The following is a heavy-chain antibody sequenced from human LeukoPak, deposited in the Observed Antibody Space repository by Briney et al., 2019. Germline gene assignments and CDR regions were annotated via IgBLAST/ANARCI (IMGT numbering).Heavy chain of an antibody. CDR1: GFTFSNYA. CDR3: AKRVSYSSSSVYFDY. V-gene: IGHV3-23*01. J-gene: IGHJ4*02. D-gene: IGHD6-6*01. Sequence: GGSLRLSCAASGFTFSNYAMSWVRQAPGKGLEWVSGIGDSGIGTYYADSVKGRFTISKDNSRNTLYLQMNSLRAEDTAVYYCAKRVSYSSSSVYFDYWGQGTLVTVSS. CDR2: IGDSGIGT.